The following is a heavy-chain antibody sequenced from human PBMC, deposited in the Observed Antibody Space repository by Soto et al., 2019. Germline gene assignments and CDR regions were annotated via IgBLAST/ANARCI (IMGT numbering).Heavy chain of an antibody. Sequence: EVQLLESGGGLVQPGGSLRLSCAASGFTFSSFAMSWVRQAPGKGLEWVSAISGSGGSTYYADSVKGRFTISRDNSKNTLYLQMNSLRAEDTAVYCCAKVLGDITYYYYGMDVWGQGTTVTVSS. CDR3: AKVLGDITYYYYGMDV. CDR1: GFTFSSFA. CDR2: ISGSGGST. V-gene: IGHV3-23*01. J-gene: IGHJ6*02. D-gene: IGHD3-9*01.